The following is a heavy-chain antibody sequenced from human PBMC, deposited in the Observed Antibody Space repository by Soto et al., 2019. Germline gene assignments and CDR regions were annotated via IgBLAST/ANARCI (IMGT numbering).Heavy chain of an antibody. CDR2: IKPDNGDT. CDR3: ATSYDSGFDP. V-gene: IGHV1-18*04. CDR1: GYPFSKYG. D-gene: IGHD5-12*01. Sequence: QLQLVQSGAEVERPGASVRVSCKAYGYPFSKYGISWIRQAPGQGLEWMGWIKPDNGDTNYAQKFRGRVTRTTDTSSNTAYMELSSLRSDDTAVYYCATSYDSGFDPWGQGTLVSVSS. J-gene: IGHJ5*02.